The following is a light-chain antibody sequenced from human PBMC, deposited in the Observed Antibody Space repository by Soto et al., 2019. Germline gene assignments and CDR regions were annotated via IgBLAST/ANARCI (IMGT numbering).Light chain of an antibody. CDR1: QSVSSN. CDR3: QQYGT. V-gene: IGKV3-20*01. CDR2: GAS. J-gene: IGKJ3*01. Sequence: EIVLTQSPGTLSLSPGERATLSCRASQSVSSNLAWYQQKPGQAPRLLIYGASSRATGIPDRFSGSGSGTDFTLTISRLEPEDFAVYYCQQYGTFGPGTKVDI.